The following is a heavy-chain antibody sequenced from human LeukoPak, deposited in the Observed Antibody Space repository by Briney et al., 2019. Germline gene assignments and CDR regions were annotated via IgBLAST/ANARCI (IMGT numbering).Heavy chain of an antibody. V-gene: IGHV3-30*04. CDR3: ARDRVRYYYDSTYIDY. J-gene: IGHJ4*02. Sequence: GGSLRLSCAASGLTFSSDAMHWVRQAPGKGLEWVALISYDGSNKYYADSVKGRFTISRDNSKNTLYLQMNSLRAEDTAVYYCARDRVRYYYDSTYIDYWGQGTLVTVSS. D-gene: IGHD3-22*01. CDR2: ISYDGSNK. CDR1: GLTFSSDA.